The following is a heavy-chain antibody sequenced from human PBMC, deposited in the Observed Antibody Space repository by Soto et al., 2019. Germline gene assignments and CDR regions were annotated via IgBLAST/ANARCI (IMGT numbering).Heavy chain of an antibody. CDR3: AREGAARGYYYSGMDV. J-gene: IGHJ6*02. Sequence: QVQLQESGPGLVKPSETLSLTCTVSGGSISSYYWSWIRQPPGKGLEWIGYIYYSGSTNYNPSLKSRVTISVDPSKNQFSRKLSSVTAADTAVYYCAREGAARGYYYSGMDVWGQGTTVTVSS. CDR2: IYYSGST. CDR1: GGSISSYY. D-gene: IGHD3-16*01. V-gene: IGHV4-59*01.